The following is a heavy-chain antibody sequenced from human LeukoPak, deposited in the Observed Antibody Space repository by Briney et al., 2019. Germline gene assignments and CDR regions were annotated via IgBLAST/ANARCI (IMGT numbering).Heavy chain of an antibody. D-gene: IGHD6-19*01. J-gene: IGHJ4*02. CDR1: GFSFSRCD. CDR3: ARGGIAVSGIDLEDY. Sequence: PGGSLRLSCAASGFSFSRCDMFWFRQAPGKGLEWVSTIGVGGDIYYSDSVKGRFTISRENAKNSLYLQMNSLSAGDTAVYFCARGGIAVSGIDLEDYWGQGTLVTVSS. CDR2: IGVGGDI. V-gene: IGHV3-13*01.